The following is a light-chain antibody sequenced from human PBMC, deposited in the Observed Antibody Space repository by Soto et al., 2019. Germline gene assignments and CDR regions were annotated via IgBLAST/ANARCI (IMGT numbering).Light chain of an antibody. CDR2: DAS. CDR3: QQYNIYPWT. V-gene: IGKV1-5*01. CDR1: QSISNR. J-gene: IGKJ1*01. Sequence: DIQMTQSPSSLSASVGDGVTITCRASQSISNRLAWYQQRPGKAPKYLIYDASTLDSGAPSRFSGSGSGTEFTLSISSLLPDDFATYYCQQYNIYPWTFGQGTKVEIK.